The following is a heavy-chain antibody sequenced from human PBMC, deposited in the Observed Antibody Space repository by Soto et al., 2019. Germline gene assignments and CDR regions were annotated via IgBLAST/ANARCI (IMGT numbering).Heavy chain of an antibody. V-gene: IGHV4-59*01. CDR1: GSSISHNY. Sequence: QMQLQESGPGLVKPSETLSLTCSVSGSSISHNYWSWIRLPPGGALEWIGFIDYSGRTTYNPSFTSRITMSDDTSKTQFSLEMELVKPAATALGSGNRGHVYEVEDWGQRTKVVVSS. J-gene: IGHJ6*01. CDR2: IDYSGRT. D-gene: IGHD2-15*01. CDR3: NRGHVYEVED.